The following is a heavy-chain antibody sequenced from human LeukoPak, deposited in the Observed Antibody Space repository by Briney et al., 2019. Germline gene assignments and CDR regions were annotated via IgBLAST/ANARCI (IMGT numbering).Heavy chain of an antibody. CDR3: AREEPVAATGPDY. Sequence: GASVKVSCKASGYTFTGYYMYWVRQAPGQGLEWMGWINPNSGGTNYAQKFQGRVTMTRDTSISTAYMELSRLRSDDTAVYYCAREEPVAATGPDYWGQGTLVTVSS. D-gene: IGHD6-19*01. J-gene: IGHJ4*02. CDR1: GYTFTGYY. CDR2: INPNSGGT. V-gene: IGHV1-2*02.